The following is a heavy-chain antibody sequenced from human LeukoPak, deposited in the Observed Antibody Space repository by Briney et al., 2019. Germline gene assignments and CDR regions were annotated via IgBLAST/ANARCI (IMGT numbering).Heavy chain of an antibody. D-gene: IGHD6-19*01. J-gene: IGHJ1*01. V-gene: IGHV4-39*01. Sequence: SETLSLTCTVSGGSISSGSYYWAWIRQPPGKGLEWIGTVYYSGGTYYNPSLKSRVTMSVDTSNSQFSLKLSSVTAADTAVYYCSRQSIAVAGTGYFHHWGQGTLVTVSS. CDR1: GGSISSGSYY. CDR2: VYYSGGT. CDR3: SRQSIAVAGTGYFHH.